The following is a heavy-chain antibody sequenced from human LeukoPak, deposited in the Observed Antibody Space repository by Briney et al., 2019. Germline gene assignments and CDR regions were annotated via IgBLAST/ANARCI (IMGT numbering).Heavy chain of an antibody. CDR3: AKDFDSGGSYDGDHS. CDR1: GFTFNKYP. Sequence: GGSLRLSCAIVGFTFNKYPMNWVRQAPGKGLEWISTLSYSGATHYTDSVKGRFTISRDNSKNTLYLQMNSLRPDDTARYFCAKDFDSGGSYDGDHSWGQGTLVTVSS. CDR2: LSYSGAT. V-gene: IGHV3-23*01. J-gene: IGHJ4*02. D-gene: IGHD3-22*01.